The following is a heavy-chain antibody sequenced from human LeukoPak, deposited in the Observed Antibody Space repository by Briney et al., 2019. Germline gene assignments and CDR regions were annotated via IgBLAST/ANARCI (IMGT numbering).Heavy chain of an antibody. V-gene: IGHV1-24*01. J-gene: IGHJ3*02. CDR1: GYTLTELS. CDR3: AKGITVGGDHDVFDI. Sequence: GASVKVSCKVSGYTLTELSMHWVRQAPGKGLEWMGGFDPEDGETIYAQKFQGRVTMTEDTSTDTAYMELSSLRSEDTAVYYCAKGITVGGDHDVFDIWGQGTTVTVSS. D-gene: IGHD6-19*01. CDR2: FDPEDGET.